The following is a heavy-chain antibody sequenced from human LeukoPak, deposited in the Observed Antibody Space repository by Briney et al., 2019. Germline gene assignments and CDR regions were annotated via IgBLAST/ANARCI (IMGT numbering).Heavy chain of an antibody. J-gene: IGHJ5*02. CDR1: GGTISSYY. CDR3: ARSPYRTNRFYWFVP. D-gene: IGHD2-8*01. Sequence: PSETLSLTCTVSGGTISSYYWSWIRQPPGKGLEWIGYIYYSGSTKYNPSLKSRVTISVDTTNNQFSLKLSSVTAADTAVYYCARSPYRTNRFYWFVPWGQGTLVTVSS. V-gene: IGHV4-59*01. CDR2: IYYSGST.